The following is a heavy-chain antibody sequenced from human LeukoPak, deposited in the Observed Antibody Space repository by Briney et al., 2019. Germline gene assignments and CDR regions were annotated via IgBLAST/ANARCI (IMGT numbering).Heavy chain of an antibody. J-gene: IGHJ5*02. CDR2: IYYSGRT. V-gene: IGHV4-39*06. Sequence: SETLSLTCTVSGGSISTSSYYWGWIRQPPGKGLEWIGSIYYSGRTYYNPSLESRVTISVDTRQNQFALKLSSVTAADTAVYYCARETYYDFWSGSYNWFDPWGQGTLVTVSS. CDR3: ARETYYDFWSGSYNWFDP. CDR1: GGSISTSSYY. D-gene: IGHD3-3*01.